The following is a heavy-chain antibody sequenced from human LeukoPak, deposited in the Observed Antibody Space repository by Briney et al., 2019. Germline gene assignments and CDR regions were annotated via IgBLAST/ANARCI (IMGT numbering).Heavy chain of an antibody. D-gene: IGHD3-9*01. Sequence: PGGSLRLSCAASGFDVDDYYMDWIRQAPGKGLEWVAYISTRDNVIYYADSVKGRFAISTDSAENSVYLQMNSLRAEDTAVYYCARVYFDWLYGMDVWGQGTTVTVSS. CDR1: GFDVDDYY. CDR2: ISTRDNVI. J-gene: IGHJ6*02. CDR3: ARVYFDWLYGMDV. V-gene: IGHV3-11*04.